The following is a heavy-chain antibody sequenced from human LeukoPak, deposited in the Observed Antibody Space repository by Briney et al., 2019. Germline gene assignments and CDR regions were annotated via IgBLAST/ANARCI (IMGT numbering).Heavy chain of an antibody. CDR2: IYSGGST. D-gene: IGHD3-10*01. CDR1: GFTVSSNY. V-gene: IGHV3-66*01. J-gene: IGHJ4*02. Sequence: SGGSLRLSCAASGFTVSSNYMSWVRQAPGKGLEWVSVIYSGGSTYYADSVKGRFTISRDNSKNTLYLQMNSLRAEDTAVYYCAAGKPYGPFDYWGQGTLVTVSS. CDR3: AAGKPYGPFDY.